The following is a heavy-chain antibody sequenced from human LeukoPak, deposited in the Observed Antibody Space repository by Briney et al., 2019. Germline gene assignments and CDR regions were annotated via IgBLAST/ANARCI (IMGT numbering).Heavy chain of an antibody. V-gene: IGHV3-30*02. Sequence: QTGGSLRLSSAASGFTFSSYGMHWVRPAPGGGLEWVAFIRYDGSNKYYADSVKGPFTIARDNSKDTLYLQMNSLRAEDTAVYYCARDLSDYGATRFDYWGQGTLVTVSS. CDR2: IRYDGSNK. D-gene: IGHD4/OR15-4a*01. CDR1: GFTFSSYG. CDR3: ARDLSDYGATRFDY. J-gene: IGHJ4*02.